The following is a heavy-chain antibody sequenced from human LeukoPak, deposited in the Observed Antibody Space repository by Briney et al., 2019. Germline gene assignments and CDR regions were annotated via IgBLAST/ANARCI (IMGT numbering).Heavy chain of an antibody. CDR2: INHSGST. Sequence: PSETLSLTCAVYGGSFSGYYWSWFRQPPGKGLEWMGEINHSGSTNYNPSLKSRVTISVDTSKNQFSLKLSSVTAADTAVYYCARGGGYFDWLLYFDYWGQGTLVTVSS. V-gene: IGHV4-34*01. D-gene: IGHD3-9*01. J-gene: IGHJ4*02. CDR1: GGSFSGYY. CDR3: ARGGGYFDWLLYFDY.